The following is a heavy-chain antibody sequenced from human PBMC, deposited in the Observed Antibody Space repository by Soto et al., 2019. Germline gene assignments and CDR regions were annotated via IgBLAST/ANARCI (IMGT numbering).Heavy chain of an antibody. D-gene: IGHD3-10*01. CDR3: ARDRTPLLWFGEFSDYGMDV. V-gene: IGHV1-2*02. CDR1: GYTFTGDY. J-gene: IGHJ6*02. Sequence: ASVKVSCKASGYTFTGDYMHWVRQAPGQGLEWMGWINPNSGVTNYAQKFQGRVTMTRDTSISTAYMELSRLRSDDTAVYYCARDRTPLLWFGEFSDYGMDVWGQGTTVTVSS. CDR2: INPNSGVT.